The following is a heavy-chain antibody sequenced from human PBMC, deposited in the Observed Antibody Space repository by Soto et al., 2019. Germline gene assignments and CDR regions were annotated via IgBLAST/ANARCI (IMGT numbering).Heavy chain of an antibody. CDR3: AKDMGYDLSPLGYFDY. Sequence: PGGSLRLSCAASGFTFDDYAMHWVRQAPGKGLGWVSGISWNSGSIGYADSVKGRFTISRENAKNSLYLQMNSLRSEDTALYYCAKDMGYDLSPLGYFDYWGQGTLVTVSS. V-gene: IGHV3-9*01. CDR2: ISWNSGSI. D-gene: IGHD5-12*01. J-gene: IGHJ4*03. CDR1: GFTFDDYA.